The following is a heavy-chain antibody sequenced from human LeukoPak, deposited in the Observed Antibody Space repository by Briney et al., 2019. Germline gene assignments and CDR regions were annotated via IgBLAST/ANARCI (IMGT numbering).Heavy chain of an antibody. CDR1: GGSISSYY. Sequence: SETLSLTRTVSGGSISSYYWSSIRQPAGKGLEWIGRIYTSGSTYYNPSLKSRVTMSVDTSKNQFSLKLSSVTAADTAVYYCARSSGWYWFDPWGQGTLVTVSS. J-gene: IGHJ5*02. CDR3: ARSSGWYWFDP. V-gene: IGHV4-4*07. CDR2: IYTSGST. D-gene: IGHD6-19*01.